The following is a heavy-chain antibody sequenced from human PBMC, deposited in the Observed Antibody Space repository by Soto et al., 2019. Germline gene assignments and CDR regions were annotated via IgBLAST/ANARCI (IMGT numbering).Heavy chain of an antibody. CDR3: TTGDTIFLYGMAV. Sequence: GGSLRLSCAASGFTFSNAWMNWVRQAPGKGLEWVGRIKSKTDGGTTDYAAPVKGRFTISRDDSKNTLYLQMNSLKTEDTAVYYCTTGDTIFLYGMAVWAQGTTVTVSS. V-gene: IGHV3-15*07. J-gene: IGHJ6*02. CDR1: GFTFSNAW. D-gene: IGHD3-10*01. CDR2: IKSKTDGGTT.